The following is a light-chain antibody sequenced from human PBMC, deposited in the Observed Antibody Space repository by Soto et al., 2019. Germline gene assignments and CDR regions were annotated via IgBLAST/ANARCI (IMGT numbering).Light chain of an antibody. Sequence: EIRMTQSPSSLSAAVGDSVTITCRASQGINKYLNWYHQTPGKAPKLLVFATSTLQNVVPSRFRGSRSGTDCSLTINRLQPEDFATYYCQQSYRSSYTFGQGTKLDIK. CDR3: QQSYRSSYT. CDR1: QGINKY. J-gene: IGKJ2*01. V-gene: IGKV1-39*01. CDR2: ATS.